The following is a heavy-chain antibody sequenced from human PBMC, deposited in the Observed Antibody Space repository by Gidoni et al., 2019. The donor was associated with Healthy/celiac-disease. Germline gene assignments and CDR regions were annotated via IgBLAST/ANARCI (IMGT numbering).Heavy chain of an antibody. CDR1: VYTFTSYD. D-gene: IGHD2-2*01. CDR3: ARGGIYCSSTSCYVGDYYYGMDV. CDR2: MNPNSGNT. J-gene: IGHJ6*02. V-gene: IGHV1-8*01. Sequence: QVHLVPSVAEVQKPGASVTVSCNASVYTFTSYDLSLVRQATGQGLEWMGWMNPNSGNTGYAQKFQGRVTMTRNTSISKAYMELSSLRYEDTAVYYCARGGIYCSSTSCYVGDYYYGMDVWGQGTTVTVSS.